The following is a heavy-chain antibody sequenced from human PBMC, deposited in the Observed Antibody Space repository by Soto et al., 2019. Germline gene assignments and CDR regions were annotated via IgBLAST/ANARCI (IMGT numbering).Heavy chain of an antibody. J-gene: IGHJ6*02. CDR1: GFTFSSYA. CDR2: ISYDGSNK. Sequence: QVQLVESGGGVVQPGRSLRLSCAASGFTFSSYAMHWVRQAPGKGLEWVAVISYDGSNKYYADSVKGRFTISRDNSNNTLYLQMNSLRAEDTAVYYCARDQTDLLYYYYYYGMDVWGQGTTVTVSS. CDR3: ARDQTDLLYYYYYYGMDV. D-gene: IGHD3-16*01. V-gene: IGHV3-30-3*01.